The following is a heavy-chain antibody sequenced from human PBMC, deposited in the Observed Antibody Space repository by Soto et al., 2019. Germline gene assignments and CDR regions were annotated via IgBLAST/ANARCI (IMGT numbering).Heavy chain of an antibody. J-gene: IGHJ5*02. D-gene: IGHD3-22*01. CDR1: GGSITSVDYY. CDR3: ARIYYYDTKTKLFDP. CDR2: FYHNGAT. Sequence: TLSVTCTVSGGSITSVDYYWSWLRQSPGKGPEWIGFFYHNGATDYNPSLARRATISADTSKNQFSLRLTSVTAADTAVYYCARIYYYDTKTKLFDPWGQG. V-gene: IGHV4-30-4*01.